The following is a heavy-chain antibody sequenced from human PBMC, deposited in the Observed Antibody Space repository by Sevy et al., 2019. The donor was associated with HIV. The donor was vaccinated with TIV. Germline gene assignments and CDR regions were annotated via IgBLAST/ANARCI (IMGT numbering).Heavy chain of an antibody. Sequence: GGSLRLSCAASGFAFRTYAFHWVRRAPVRGLEWVGLPSSNGDNAFYANSVRGRFTISRGNSMNALYLVLNNLTPDDTAVYYCARGPEWELTSFLSHWGQGTLVTVSS. D-gene: IGHD3-9*01. J-gene: IGHJ4*02. CDR1: GFAFRTYA. CDR3: ARGPEWELTSFLSH. CDR2: PSSNGDNA. V-gene: IGHV3-30-3*01.